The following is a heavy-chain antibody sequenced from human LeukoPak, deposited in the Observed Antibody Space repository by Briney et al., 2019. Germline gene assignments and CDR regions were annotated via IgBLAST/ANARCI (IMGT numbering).Heavy chain of an antibody. CDR3: ARDEAYYYASGSYIWFDP. J-gene: IGHJ5*02. Sequence: SETLSLTCTVSGGSISSYYWSWIRQPPGKGLEWIGYIYYSGSTNYNPSLKSRVTISVDTSKNQFSLKLSSVTAADTAVYYCARDEAYYYASGSYIWFDPWGQGTLVTVSS. D-gene: IGHD3-10*01. CDR1: GGSISSYY. V-gene: IGHV4-59*12. CDR2: IYYSGST.